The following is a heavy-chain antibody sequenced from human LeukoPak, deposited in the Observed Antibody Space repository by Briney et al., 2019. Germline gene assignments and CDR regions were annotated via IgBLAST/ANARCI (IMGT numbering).Heavy chain of an antibody. Sequence: PGGSLRLSCAASGCTFSSYSMNWVRPAPGKGLAWVSSISSSSSYIYYADSVKGRFTISRDNAKNSLYLQMNSLRAEDTAVYYCARSIAAAVYFDYWGQGTLVTVSS. J-gene: IGHJ4*02. CDR1: GCTFSSYS. D-gene: IGHD6-13*01. CDR2: ISSSSSYI. CDR3: ARSIAAAVYFDY. V-gene: IGHV3-21*01.